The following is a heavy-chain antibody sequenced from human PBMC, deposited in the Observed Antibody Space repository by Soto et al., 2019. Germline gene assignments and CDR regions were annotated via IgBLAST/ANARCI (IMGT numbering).Heavy chain of an antibody. Sequence: QVQLVESGGGVVQPGRSLRLSCAASGFTFSSYAMHWVRQAPGKGLEWVAVISYDGSNKYYADSVKGRFTISRDNSKNPRYLQMNGLRAEDTAVYYCARALLWFGEDYYYGMDVWGQGTTVTVSS. J-gene: IGHJ6*02. CDR3: ARALLWFGEDYYYGMDV. CDR2: ISYDGSNK. CDR1: GFTFSSYA. D-gene: IGHD3-10*01. V-gene: IGHV3-30-3*01.